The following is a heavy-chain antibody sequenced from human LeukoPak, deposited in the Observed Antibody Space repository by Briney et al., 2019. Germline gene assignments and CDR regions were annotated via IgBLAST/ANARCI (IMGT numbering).Heavy chain of an antibody. CDR2: IIPIFGTA. CDR1: GGTFSSYA. CDR3: ARGLNYFDWLLPDY. V-gene: IGHV1-69*05. D-gene: IGHD3-9*01. J-gene: IGHJ4*02. Sequence: SVKVSCKASGGTFSSYAISWVRKAPGQGLEWMGRIIPIFGTANYAQKFQGRVTITTDESTSTAYMELSSLRSEDTAVYYCARGLNYFDWLLPDYWGQGTLVTVSS.